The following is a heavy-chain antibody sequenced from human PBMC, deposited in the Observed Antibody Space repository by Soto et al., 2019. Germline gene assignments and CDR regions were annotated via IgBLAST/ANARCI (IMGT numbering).Heavy chain of an antibody. CDR1: GGPINSPDYY. V-gene: IGHV4-30-4*01. Sequence: PSETLSLTCTVSGGPINSPDYYWSWIRQSPGKGLEWIGYLYFNEGTQYNPSLRTPVSMSLDTSKKHFSLKMRSVTAADTAVYNCARGISKYSGRYEPPTSFDAWCKGPLVTL. J-gene: IGHJ5*01. CDR3: ARGISKYSGRYEPPTSFDA. D-gene: IGHD1-26*01. CDR2: LYFNEGT.